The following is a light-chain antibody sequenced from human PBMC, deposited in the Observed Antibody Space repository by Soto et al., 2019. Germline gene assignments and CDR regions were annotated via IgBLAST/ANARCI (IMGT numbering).Light chain of an antibody. V-gene: IGKV3-20*01. J-gene: IGKJ1*01. Sequence: EIVLTQSPGTLSLSPGERATLSCRASQSVSSSYLAWYQQKPGQAPRLLIYGASSRATGIPDRFSGSGSGTDFTLTFSRLEPEDFAVYYCQQYATSPRTFGQGTTVEIK. CDR2: GAS. CDR1: QSVSSSY. CDR3: QQYATSPRT.